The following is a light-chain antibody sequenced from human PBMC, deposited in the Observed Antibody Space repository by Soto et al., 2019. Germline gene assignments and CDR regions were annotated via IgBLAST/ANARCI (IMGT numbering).Light chain of an antibody. J-gene: IGKJ1*01. Sequence: DIVMTQSPVSLPVTPGEPAYISCRSSQSLLHSNGYSYLDWFLQRPGQSPQLLIYLGSNRAPGVPDRFSGSGSGTDFTLKISRVEAEDVGVYYCMEALQTPWTFGQGTKLEIK. CDR3: MEALQTPWT. CDR2: LGS. CDR1: QSLLHSNGYSY. V-gene: IGKV2-28*01.